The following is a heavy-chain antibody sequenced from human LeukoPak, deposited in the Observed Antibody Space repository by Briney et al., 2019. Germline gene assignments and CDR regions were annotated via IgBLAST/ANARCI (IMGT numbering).Heavy chain of an antibody. CDR1: GFTFSNAW. J-gene: IGHJ3*02. CDR3: TSPLQHDAFDI. D-gene: IGHD4-11*01. CDR2: IKSKTDGGTT. Sequence: GGSLRLSCAASGFTFSNAWMSWVRQAPGKGLEWVGRIKSKTDGGTTDYAAPVKGRFTISRDDSKNTLYPQMNSLKTEDTAVYYCTSPLQHDAFDIWGQGTMVTVSS. V-gene: IGHV3-15*01.